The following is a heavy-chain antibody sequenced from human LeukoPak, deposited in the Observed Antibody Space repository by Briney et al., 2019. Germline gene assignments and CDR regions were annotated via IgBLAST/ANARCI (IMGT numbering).Heavy chain of an antibody. J-gene: IGHJ4*02. Sequence: SETLSLTCTGSGGSISSYYWSWIRQPAGKGLEWIGRIYSSGSTNNNPSLRSRVTMSVDTSKNQFSLRLSSVTAADTAVYYCARSRQVDFDYWGQGTLVSVSS. CDR1: GGSISSYY. D-gene: IGHD6-25*01. V-gene: IGHV4-4*07. CDR3: ARSRQVDFDY. CDR2: IYSSGST.